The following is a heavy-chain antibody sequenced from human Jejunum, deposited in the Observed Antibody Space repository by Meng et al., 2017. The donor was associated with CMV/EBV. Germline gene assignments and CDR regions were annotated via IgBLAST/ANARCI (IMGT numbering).Heavy chain of an antibody. V-gene: IGHV1-2*02. CDR2: IDPVGGGS. Sequence: SGSTFSGYYVHWVRQAPGQGLEWMGWIDPVGGGSNFVQKFQGRVTMTRDTSISTAYMELSRLRSDDTAVYFCAKGGTELGRRRSWFDHWGQGTLVTVSS. D-gene: IGHD1-26*01. CDR1: GSTFSGYY. J-gene: IGHJ5*02. CDR3: AKGGTELGRRRSWFDH.